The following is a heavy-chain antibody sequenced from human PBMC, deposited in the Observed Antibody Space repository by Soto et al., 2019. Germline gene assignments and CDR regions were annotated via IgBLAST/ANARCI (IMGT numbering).Heavy chain of an antibody. CDR1: GGTFSSYA. CDR2: IIPIFGTA. D-gene: IGHD3-9*01. V-gene: IGHV1-69*13. J-gene: IGHJ4*02. CDR3: ARLYFDILTGYYRGPFDY. Sequence: SVKVSCKASGGTFSSYAISWVRQAPGQGLEWMGGIIPIFGTANYAQKFQGRVTITADESTSTAYMELSSLRSEDTAVYYCARLYFDILTGYYRGPFDYWGQGTLVTGSS.